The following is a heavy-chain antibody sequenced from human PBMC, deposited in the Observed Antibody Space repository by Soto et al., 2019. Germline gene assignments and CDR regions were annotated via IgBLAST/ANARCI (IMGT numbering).Heavy chain of an antibody. Sequence: QVQLVESGGGVVQPGRSLRLSCAASGFTFSSYAMHWVRQAPGKGLEWVAVISYDGSNKYYADSVKGRFTISRDNSKNTLYLQMNSLRADETAVYYCAIDIDPSLSVTMGEEMYWGQGTLVTVSS. CDR2: ISYDGSNK. CDR3: AIDIDPSLSVTMGEEMY. CDR1: GFTFSSYA. D-gene: IGHD3-16*01. J-gene: IGHJ4*02. V-gene: IGHV3-30-3*01.